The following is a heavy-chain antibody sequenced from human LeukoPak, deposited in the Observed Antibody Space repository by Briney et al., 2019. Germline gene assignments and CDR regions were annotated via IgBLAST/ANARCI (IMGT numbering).Heavy chain of an antibody. Sequence: PSETLSLTCSVSGRSISSYYWGWIRQPPGKGLDWIGRIYTSGSTNYNPSLKSRVTMSVDTSKNQFSLKLSSVTAADTAVYYCAREGGQIAAAGNFDYWGQGTLVTVSS. V-gene: IGHV4-4*07. J-gene: IGHJ4*02. D-gene: IGHD6-13*01. CDR2: IYTSGST. CDR3: AREGGQIAAAGNFDY. CDR1: GRSISSYY.